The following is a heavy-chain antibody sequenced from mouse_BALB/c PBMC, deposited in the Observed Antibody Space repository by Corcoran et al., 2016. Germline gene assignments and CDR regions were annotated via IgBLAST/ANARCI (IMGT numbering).Heavy chain of an antibody. Sequence: QIQLVQSGPELKKPGETVKISCKASGYTFTNYGMNWVKQAPGKGLKWMGWINTYTGEPTYADDFKGRFAFSLETSASTAYLQINNLKNEDMATYFGASRYYGSSFDYWGQGTTLTVSS. D-gene: IGHD1-1*01. CDR1: GYTFTNYG. V-gene: IGHV9-1*02. CDR3: ASRYYGSSFDY. J-gene: IGHJ2*01. CDR2: INTYTGEP.